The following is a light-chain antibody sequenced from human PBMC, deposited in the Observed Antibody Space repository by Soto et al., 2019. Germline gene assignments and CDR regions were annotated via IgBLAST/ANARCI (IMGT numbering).Light chain of an antibody. CDR2: AAS. Sequence: IHLTQSPSSLSASVGDRVTITCRASQDISIYLGWYQQKPGKAPKLLIYAASTLQSGVPSRFSGSGSGTDFTLTISSLQPDDFATYYCQQYNSYSPTFGQGTKVDIK. V-gene: IGKV1-9*01. CDR1: QDISIY. J-gene: IGKJ1*01. CDR3: QQYNSYSPT.